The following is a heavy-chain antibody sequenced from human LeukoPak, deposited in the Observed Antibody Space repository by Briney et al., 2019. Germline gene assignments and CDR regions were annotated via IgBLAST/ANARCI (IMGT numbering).Heavy chain of an antibody. Sequence: GASVKVSCKASGYTFSSYGISWVRQAPGQGLEWMGWISGYNGNTHYAHNLQGRVTMNTDTSTSTAYMELRSLRSDDTAVYYCARDEARYSSGYYPNWFDPWGQGTLVTVSS. D-gene: IGHD3-22*01. CDR1: GYTFSSYG. CDR2: ISGYNGNT. J-gene: IGHJ5*02. CDR3: ARDEARYSSGYYPNWFDP. V-gene: IGHV1-18*01.